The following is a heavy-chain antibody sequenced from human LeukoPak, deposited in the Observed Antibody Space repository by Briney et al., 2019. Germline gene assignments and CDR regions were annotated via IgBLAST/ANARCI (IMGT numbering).Heavy chain of an antibody. D-gene: IGHD4-23*01. CDR3: ARDLSTVVISGMGVFDY. J-gene: IGHJ4*02. V-gene: IGHV3-30-3*01. CDR2: ISYGGSNK. Sequence: PGRSLRLSCAASGFTFSSYAMHWVRQAPGKGLEWVAVISYGGSNKYYADSVKGRFTFSRDISNNTLYLQMSSLRAEDTAVYYCARDLSTVVISGMGVFDYWGQGTLVTVSS. CDR1: GFTFSSYA.